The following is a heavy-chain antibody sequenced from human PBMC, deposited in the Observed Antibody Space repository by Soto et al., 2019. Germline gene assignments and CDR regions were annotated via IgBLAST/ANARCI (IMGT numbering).Heavy chain of an antibody. CDR1: GYTFTSYG. J-gene: IGHJ6*02. V-gene: IGHV1-18*01. CDR3: ARHGTLHIVVVTGLYYYGMDV. Sequence: ASVKVSCKASGYTFTSYGISWVRQAPGQGLEWMGWISPINGNTNYAQKLQGRVTMTTDESTSTAYMELSSLRSEDTAVYYCARHGTLHIVVVTGLYYYGMDVWGQGTTVTVSS. D-gene: IGHD2-21*02. CDR2: ISPINGNT.